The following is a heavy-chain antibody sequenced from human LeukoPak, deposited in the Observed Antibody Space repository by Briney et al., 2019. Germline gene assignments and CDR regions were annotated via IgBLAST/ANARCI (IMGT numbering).Heavy chain of an antibody. CDR3: TRHPPYDSSGYYYGYFDY. Sequence: PGGSLRLSCAASGFTFSGSAMHWVRQASGKGLEWVCRIRSKANSYATAYAASVKGRFTISRDDSKNTAYLQMNSLKTEDTAVYYCTRHPPYDSSGYYYGYFDYWGQGTLVTVSS. J-gene: IGHJ4*02. D-gene: IGHD3-22*01. CDR1: GFTFSGSA. V-gene: IGHV3-73*01. CDR2: IRSKANSYAT.